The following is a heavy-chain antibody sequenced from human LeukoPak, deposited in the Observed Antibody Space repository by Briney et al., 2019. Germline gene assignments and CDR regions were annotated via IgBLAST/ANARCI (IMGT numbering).Heavy chain of an antibody. V-gene: IGHV3-30-3*01. D-gene: IGHD3-22*01. CDR2: ISYDGSNK. Sequence: PGGSLRLSCAASGLTFSSYAMHWVRQAPGKGLEWVAVISYDGSNKYYADSVKGRFTISRDNSKNTLYLQMNSLRAEDTAVYYCARGGYYYDSSGHPDYFDYWGQGTLVTVSS. CDR3: ARGGYYYDSSGHPDYFDY. CDR1: GLTFSSYA. J-gene: IGHJ4*02.